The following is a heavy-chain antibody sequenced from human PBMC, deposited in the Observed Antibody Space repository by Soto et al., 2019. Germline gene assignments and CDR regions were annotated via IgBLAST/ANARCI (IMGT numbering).Heavy chain of an antibody. V-gene: IGHV3-48*03. CDR1: RFTFSTYE. J-gene: IGHJ4*02. Sequence: GGSLRLSCVASRFTFSTYEMHWVRQAPGKGLEWVSYISSRGSTVYYADSVKGRFTISRDNTRNSLYLQMNSLRDEDTALYYCVRYCSTTLCNGVATRTFDYWGQGTLVTVSS. D-gene: IGHD2-2*01. CDR2: ISSRGSTV. CDR3: VRYCSTTLCNGVATRTFDY.